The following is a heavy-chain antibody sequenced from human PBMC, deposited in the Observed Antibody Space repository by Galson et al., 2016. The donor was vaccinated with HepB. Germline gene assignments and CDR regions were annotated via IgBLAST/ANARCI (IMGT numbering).Heavy chain of an antibody. V-gene: IGHV3-74*01. CDR2: IKSDGSST. CDR3: ARGRTQYYDS. Sequence: SLRLSCAASGFSFSSYAMSWVRQAPGKGLVWVSRIKSDGSSTSYADSVKGRFTISRDNAKNTLYLQMNSLRAEDTAAYYCARGRTQYYDSWGQGTLVTVSS. J-gene: IGHJ4*02. D-gene: IGHD3-22*01. CDR1: GFSFSSYA.